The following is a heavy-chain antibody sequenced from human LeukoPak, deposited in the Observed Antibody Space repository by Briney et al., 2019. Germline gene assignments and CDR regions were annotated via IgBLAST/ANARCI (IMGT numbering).Heavy chain of an antibody. CDR2: INTNTGNP. J-gene: IGHJ4*02. CDR1: EYTFTSYY. V-gene: IGHV7-4-1*02. D-gene: IGHD6-19*01. CDR3: AREGSGWYEPFDY. Sequence: ASVKVSCKASEYTFTSYYMQWVRQAPGQGLEWMGWINTNTGNPTYAQGFTGRFVFSLDTSVSTAYLQISSLKAEDTAVYYCAREGSGWYEPFDYWGQGTLVTVSS.